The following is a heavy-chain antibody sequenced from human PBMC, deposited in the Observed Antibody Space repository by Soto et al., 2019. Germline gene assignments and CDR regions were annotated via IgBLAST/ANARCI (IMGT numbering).Heavy chain of an antibody. D-gene: IGHD2-21*01. Sequence: QVQLVESGGGVVQPGRSLRLSCAASGFTFSSYGMHWVRQAPGKGLEWVAVISYEASNKYYADSVKGRFTISRDNSKNTLYLQSDCMRAGETAVYYCAKDWDIVVVIAMRYGMDVWGQGTTVTVSS. CDR3: AKDWDIVVVIAMRYGMDV. CDR2: ISYEASNK. J-gene: IGHJ6*02. V-gene: IGHV3-30*18. CDR1: GFTFSSYG.